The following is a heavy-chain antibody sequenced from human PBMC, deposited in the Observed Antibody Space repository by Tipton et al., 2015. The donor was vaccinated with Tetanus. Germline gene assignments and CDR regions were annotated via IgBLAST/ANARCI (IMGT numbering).Heavy chain of an antibody. Sequence: SLRLSCAASGFDFRGGWMTWVRPAPGKGLEWGAHIKQDGNEKYHVDSVKGRFTISRDNGKNLLYLEMNSLRVEDTAVYYCARDPHTIRTGNHRGFDYWGQGTLVIVSS. V-gene: IGHV3-7*03. J-gene: IGHJ4*02. CDR3: ARDPHTIRTGNHRGFDY. CDR1: GFDFRGGW. CDR2: IKQDGNEK. D-gene: IGHD3-10*01.